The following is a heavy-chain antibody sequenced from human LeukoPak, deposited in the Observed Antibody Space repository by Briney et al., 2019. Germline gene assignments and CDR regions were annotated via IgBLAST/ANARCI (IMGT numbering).Heavy chain of an antibody. CDR3: ARGIPGTTLLHCSSTSCYVFDP. CDR2: INPNSGGT. CDR1: GYTFTSYY. V-gene: IGHV1-2*02. D-gene: IGHD2-2*01. Sequence: ASVKVSCKASGYTFTSYYMHWVRQAPGQGLEWMGWINPNSGGTNYAQKFQGRVTMTRDTSISTAYMELSRLRSDDTAVYYCARGIPGTTLLHCSSTSCYVFDPWGQGTLVTVSS. J-gene: IGHJ5*02.